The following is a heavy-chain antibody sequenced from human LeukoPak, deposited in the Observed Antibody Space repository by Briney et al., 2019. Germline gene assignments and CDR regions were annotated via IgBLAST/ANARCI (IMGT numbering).Heavy chain of an antibody. D-gene: IGHD6-6*01. CDR2: IFYSGST. J-gene: IGHJ6*03. CDR1: GGSISSDY. Sequence: SETLSLTCTVSGGSISSDYWSWIRQPPGKGLEWIGYIFYSGSTNYSPSLKSRVTISVDTSKNHFSLKLSSVTAADTAVYYCARAHYSSSSGYYYYYMDVWGKGTTVTVSS. V-gene: IGHV4-59*01. CDR3: ARAHYSSSSGYYYYYMDV.